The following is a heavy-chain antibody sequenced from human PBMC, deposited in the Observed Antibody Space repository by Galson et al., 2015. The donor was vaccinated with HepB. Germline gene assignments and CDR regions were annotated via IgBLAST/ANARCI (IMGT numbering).Heavy chain of an antibody. CDR2: IIPIFGTA. J-gene: IGHJ4*02. Sequence: SVKVSCKASGGTFSSYAISWVRQAPGQGLEWMGGIIPIFGTANYAQKFQGRVTITADESTSTAYMEPSSLRSEDTAVYYCASPSGFLERAFDYWGQGTLVTVSS. V-gene: IGHV1-69*13. CDR3: ASPSGFLERAFDY. D-gene: IGHD3-3*01. CDR1: GGTFSSYA.